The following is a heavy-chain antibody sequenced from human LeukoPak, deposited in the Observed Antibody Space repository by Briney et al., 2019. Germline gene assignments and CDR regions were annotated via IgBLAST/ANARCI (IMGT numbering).Heavy chain of an antibody. CDR1: GFTFDDYA. J-gene: IGHJ4*02. CDR2: ISWNSGRI. CDR3: AKDMGFVPTPYHFDY. V-gene: IGHV3-9*01. Sequence: GGSLRLSCAASGFTFDDYAMHWVRQAPGKGLEWVSGISWNSGRIGYADSVKGRFTISRDNAKNSLYLQMNSLRAEDTALYYCAKDMGFVPTPYHFDYWGQGTLVTVSS. D-gene: IGHD3-10*01.